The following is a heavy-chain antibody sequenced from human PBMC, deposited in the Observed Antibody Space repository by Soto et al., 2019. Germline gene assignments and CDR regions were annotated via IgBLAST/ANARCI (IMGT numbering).Heavy chain of an antibody. J-gene: IGHJ4*02. CDR2: ISPKSAGT. CDR1: GYSFIDYY. D-gene: IGHD3-9*01. Sequence: QVQLVQSGAEVKKPGASVKVSCEASGYSFIDYYIHWVRQAAGQGFERMGRISPKSAGTDYAKKFEDRITLTWDTSLNTAYMELSSLKSDDTAVYYCARPPGYISDWYYFDLWGQGTRVTVSS. V-gene: IGHV1-2*02. CDR3: ARPPGYISDWYYFDL.